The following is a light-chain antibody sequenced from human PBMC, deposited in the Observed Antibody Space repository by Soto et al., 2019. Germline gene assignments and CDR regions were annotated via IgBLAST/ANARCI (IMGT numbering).Light chain of an antibody. CDR3: SSFTSSSSYV. J-gene: IGLJ1*01. CDR2: HVS. Sequence: QSVLTQPASVSGSPGQSITISCTGTSSDVGAYNYVSWYQQHPGRAPQLIIYHVSNRPSGVSNRFSGSKSDNTASLTISGLHAEDEADYYCSSFTSSSSYVFGPRTKLTVL. CDR1: SSDVGAYNY. V-gene: IGLV2-14*03.